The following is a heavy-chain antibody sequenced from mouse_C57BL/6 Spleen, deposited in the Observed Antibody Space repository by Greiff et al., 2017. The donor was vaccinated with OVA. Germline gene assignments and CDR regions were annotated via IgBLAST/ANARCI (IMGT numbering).Heavy chain of an antibody. V-gene: IGHV1-64*01. CDR1: GYTFTSYW. CDR2: IYPNSGST. D-gene: IGHD1-1*01. Sequence: QVQLQQPGAELVKPGASVKLSCKASGYTFTSYWMHWVKQRPGQGLEWIGMIYPNSGSTNYNEKFKSKATLTVDKSSSTAYMQLSSLTSEDSAVYYCTHYGSSSYAMDYWGQGTSVTVSS. CDR3: THYGSSSYAMDY. J-gene: IGHJ4*01.